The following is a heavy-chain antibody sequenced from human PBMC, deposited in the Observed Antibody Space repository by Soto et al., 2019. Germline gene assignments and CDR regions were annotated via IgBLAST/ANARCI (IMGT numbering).Heavy chain of an antibody. Sequence: EVQLLESGGGVVQPGGSLRLSCAASGFTFGNYGMNWVRQAPGKGLEWVSTISDDGGGTYYADSVKGRITISRDNYKNRLYLQMYSLRAEDTAVYYCAKALSFWNSYGHYGASWGQGTLVTVSS. CDR3: AKALSFWNSYGHYGAS. V-gene: IGHV3-23*01. J-gene: IGHJ1*01. D-gene: IGHD3-3*01. CDR2: ISDDGGGT. CDR1: GFTFGNYG.